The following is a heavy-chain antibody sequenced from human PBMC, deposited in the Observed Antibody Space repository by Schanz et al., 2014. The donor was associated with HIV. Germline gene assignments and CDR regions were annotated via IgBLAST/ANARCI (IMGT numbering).Heavy chain of an antibody. CDR3: AKDLRANYYGPQVDWFDS. V-gene: IGHV3-74*01. Sequence: DVQLVESGGGFIQPGESLRLSCVASGFTFGTTWMYWVRQGPGKGLTWVSYITPDGSVTYADSVKGRFTASRDSSKNTLFLQMNSLRVEDTAVYYCAKDLRANYYGPQVDWFDSWGQGTRVTVTS. D-gene: IGHD3-10*01. J-gene: IGHJ5*01. CDR2: ITPDGSVT. CDR1: GFTFGTTW.